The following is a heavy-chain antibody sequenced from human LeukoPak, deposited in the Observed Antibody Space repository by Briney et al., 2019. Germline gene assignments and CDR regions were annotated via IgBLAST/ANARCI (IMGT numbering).Heavy chain of an antibody. Sequence: SETLSLXCAVYGGSYSGYYWSWIRPPPGKGLEWIGEINHSGSTNYNPSLKSRVTISVDTSKNQFSLKLSSVTAADTAVYYCARAHSSSSGYYYYYYMDVWGKGTTVTVSS. J-gene: IGHJ6*03. V-gene: IGHV4-34*01. CDR1: GGSYSGYY. CDR3: ARAHSSSSGYYYYYYMDV. D-gene: IGHD6-6*01. CDR2: INHSGST.